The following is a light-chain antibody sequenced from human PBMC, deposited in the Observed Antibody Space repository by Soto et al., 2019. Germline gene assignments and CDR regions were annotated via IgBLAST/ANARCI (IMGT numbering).Light chain of an antibody. CDR3: CSYTSSSTYV. CDR1: SSAVGGYSL. Sequence: QSALTQPASVSGSPGQSITVSCTGTSSAVGGYSLVSWYHQNPGNAPKLVIYEGTKRPSGVSNRLSGSKSGNTASLTISGLQAEDEGDYYCCSYTSSSTYVFGTGTKLTVL. V-gene: IGLV2-14*02. J-gene: IGLJ1*01. CDR2: EGT.